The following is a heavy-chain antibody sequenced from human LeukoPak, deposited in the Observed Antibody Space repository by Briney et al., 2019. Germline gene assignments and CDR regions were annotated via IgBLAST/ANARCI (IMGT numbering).Heavy chain of an antibody. Sequence: SETLSLTCTVSGGSISSSSYYWGWIRQPPGKGLEWIGSIYYSGSTYYNPSLKSRVTISVDTSKNQFSLKLSSVTAADTAVYYCARFPPYYYMDVWGKGTTVTVS. V-gene: IGHV4-39*07. J-gene: IGHJ6*03. CDR3: ARFPPYYYMDV. CDR2: IYYSGST. CDR1: GGSISSSSYY.